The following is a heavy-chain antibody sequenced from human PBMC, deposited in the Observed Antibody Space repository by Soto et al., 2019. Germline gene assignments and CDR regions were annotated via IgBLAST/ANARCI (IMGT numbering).Heavy chain of an antibody. D-gene: IGHD3-3*01. CDR1: RFTHHSHT. Sequence: PGGPARLSCAHYRFTHHSHTMHSVRRTPGKEGKRVELISGSGGSTYYADSVKGRFTISRDNSKNTLYLQMKSLRAEDTAVYYCAKGVRRITIFGVVTNPTGWFDPWGQGTLVTVSS. CDR2: ISGSGGST. CDR3: AKGVRRITIFGVVTNPTGWFDP. V-gene: IGHV3-23*01. J-gene: IGHJ5*02.